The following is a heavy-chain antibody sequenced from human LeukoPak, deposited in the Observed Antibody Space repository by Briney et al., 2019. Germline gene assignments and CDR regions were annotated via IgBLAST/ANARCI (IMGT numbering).Heavy chain of an antibody. CDR1: GFTFSSYA. Sequence: GGSLRLSCAASGFTFSSYAMSWVRQAPGKGLEWVSAISGSGGSTYYADSVKGRFTISRDNSKNTLYLQMNSLRAEDTAVYYCARSPVGDYGEDYWGQGTLVTVSS. D-gene: IGHD4-17*01. CDR3: ARSPVGDYGEDY. CDR2: ISGSGGST. J-gene: IGHJ4*02. V-gene: IGHV3-23*01.